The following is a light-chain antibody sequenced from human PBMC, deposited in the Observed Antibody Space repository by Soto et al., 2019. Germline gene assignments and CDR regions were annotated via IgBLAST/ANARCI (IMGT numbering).Light chain of an antibody. J-gene: IGLJ1*01. CDR2: EVT. CDR1: SSDVGGYNY. Sequence: QSVLTQPASVSGSPGQSITISCTGTSSDVGGYNYVSWYLHHPGKAPKLMIYEVTKRPSGVSDRFFGSKSDTTASLTISGLQAEEEADYYCSSYTGSSNLYVFGTGTKV. CDR3: SSYTGSSNLYV. V-gene: IGLV2-14*01.